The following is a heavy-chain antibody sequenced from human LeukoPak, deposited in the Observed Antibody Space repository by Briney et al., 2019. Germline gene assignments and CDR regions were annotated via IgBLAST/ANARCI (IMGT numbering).Heavy chain of an antibody. CDR3: ATRITSQRGKAYSSSWYTNY. V-gene: IGHV3-21*01. J-gene: IGHJ4*02. D-gene: IGHD6-13*01. CDR2: ISSSSSYI. Sequence: PGGSLRLSCAASGFTFSSYSMNWVRQAPGKGLEWVSSISSSSSYIYYADSVKGRFTISRDNAKNSLYLQMNSLRAEDTAVYYCATRITSQRGKAYSSSWYTNYWGQGTLVTVSS. CDR1: GFTFSSYS.